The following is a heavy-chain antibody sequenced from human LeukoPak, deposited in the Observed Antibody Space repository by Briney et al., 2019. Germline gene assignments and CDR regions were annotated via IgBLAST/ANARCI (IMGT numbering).Heavy chain of an antibody. CDR2: IISDGTSA. J-gene: IGHJ6*02. CDR1: GFTFSDYW. Sequence: GGYLRLSCAASGFTFSDYWMHWVRQAPGRGLVWVSRIISDGTSATYADSVKGRFTMSRDNAKNTLYLEMNSLRADDTAVYYCARDARYNIDVWGQGTTVTVSS. D-gene: IGHD3-9*01. V-gene: IGHV3-74*01. CDR3: ARDARYNIDV.